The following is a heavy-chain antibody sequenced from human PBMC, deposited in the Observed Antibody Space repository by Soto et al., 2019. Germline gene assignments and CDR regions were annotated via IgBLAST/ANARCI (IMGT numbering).Heavy chain of an antibody. D-gene: IGHD3-10*01. V-gene: IGHV3-33*01. CDR2: IWHDGSKK. CDR3: ARDRGVKNYFFDY. Sequence: GSLRLSCAASGFIFSTYGMHWVRPAPGKGLEWVAVIWHDGSKKYYGDSVKGRFTISRDDSKNTLYLQMNSLRAEDTAIYYCARDRGVKNYFFDYGGRGPLVPVPS. CDR1: GFIFSTYG. J-gene: IGHJ4*02.